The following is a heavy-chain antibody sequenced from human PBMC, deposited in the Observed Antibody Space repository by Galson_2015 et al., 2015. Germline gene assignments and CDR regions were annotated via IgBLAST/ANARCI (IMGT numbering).Heavy chain of an antibody. J-gene: IGHJ5*02. V-gene: IGHV6-1*01. D-gene: IGHD3-10*01. CDR1: GDSVSSNSAA. CDR2: TYYRSKWYN. Sequence: CAISGDSVSSNSAAWNWIRQSPSRGLEWLGRTYYRSKWYNDYAVSVKSRITINPDTSKNQFSPQLNSVTPEDTAVYYCARDNYGSGSSRALAGGNWFDPWGQGTLVTVSS. CDR3: ARDNYGSGSSRALAGGNWFDP.